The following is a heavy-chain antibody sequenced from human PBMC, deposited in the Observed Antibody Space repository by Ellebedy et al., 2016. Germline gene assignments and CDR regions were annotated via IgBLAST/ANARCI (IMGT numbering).Heavy chain of an antibody. Sequence: SETLSLXXTVSGGSISSSSYYWGWIRQPPGKGLEWIGSIYYSGSTYYNPSLKSRVTISVDTSKNQFSLKLSSVTAADTAVYYCARESKSEDYWGQGTLVTVSS. D-gene: IGHD2-15*01. V-gene: IGHV4-39*07. CDR3: ARESKSEDY. J-gene: IGHJ4*02. CDR1: GGSISSSSYY. CDR2: IYYSGST.